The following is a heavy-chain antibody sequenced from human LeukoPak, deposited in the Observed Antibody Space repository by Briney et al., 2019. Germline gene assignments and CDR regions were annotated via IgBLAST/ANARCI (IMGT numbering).Heavy chain of an antibody. V-gene: IGHV4-34*01. CDR2: INHSGST. J-gene: IGHJ3*02. CDR3: ARGATMIVGDDAFDI. CDR1: GGSFSGYY. D-gene: IGHD3-22*01. Sequence: SETLSLTCAAYGGSFSGYYWSWIRQPPGKGLECIGEINHSGSTNYNPSLKSRVTISVDTSKNQFSLKLSSVTAADTAVYYCARGATMIVGDDAFDIWGQGTMVTVSS.